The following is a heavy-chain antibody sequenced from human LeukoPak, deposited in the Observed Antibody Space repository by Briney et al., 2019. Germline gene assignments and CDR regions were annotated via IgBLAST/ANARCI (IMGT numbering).Heavy chain of an antibody. CDR1: GFTFSSYE. CDR2: IGTSGRPI. J-gene: IGHJ3*01. Sequence: PGGSLRLSCAASGFTFSSYEMTWVRQAPGKGLEWLSVIGTSGRPIYYADSVKGLFTLSRDNAKTSLYLQLNNLRGDDTAVYYCARVGLMIAFGGVKADAFDFWGQGTLVTVSS. V-gene: IGHV3-48*03. D-gene: IGHD3-16*01. CDR3: ARVGLMIAFGGVKADAFDF.